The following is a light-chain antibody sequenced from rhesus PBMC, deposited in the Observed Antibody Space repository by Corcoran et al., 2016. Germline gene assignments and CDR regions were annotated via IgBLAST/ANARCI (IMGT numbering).Light chain of an antibody. Sequence: DIVMTQSPAFVSVTPGEKVTITCQASEDISNYLHWYQQKPDPAPKLFSQYAPQSISGVPSRFTGTGSGTGFTFTVSSLEVEDAATYDCQQAIKHPLTFGGGTKVELK. CDR2: YAP. J-gene: IGKJ4*01. CDR3: QQAIKHPLT. V-gene: IGKV6-47*02. CDR1: EDISNY.